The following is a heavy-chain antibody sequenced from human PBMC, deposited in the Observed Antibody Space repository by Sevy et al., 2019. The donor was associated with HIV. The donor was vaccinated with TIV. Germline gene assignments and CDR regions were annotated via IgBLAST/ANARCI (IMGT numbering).Heavy chain of an antibody. CDR2: IDPSDGST. CDR3: ARTLVSGGTIDY. V-gene: IGHV1-46*01. CDR1: GYAFTGYS. Sequence: ASVKVSCKTSGYAFTGYSIHWVRQAPGQGLEWMGIIDPSDGSTHYAQKFQGRVIMSTDTSTTTVYMELTNLRSEDTAVYSCARTLVSGGTIDYWGQGTLVTVSS. J-gene: IGHJ4*02. D-gene: IGHD2-8*02.